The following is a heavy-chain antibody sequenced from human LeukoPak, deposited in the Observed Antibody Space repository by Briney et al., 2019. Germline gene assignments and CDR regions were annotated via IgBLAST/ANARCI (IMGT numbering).Heavy chain of an antibody. J-gene: IGHJ5*02. CDR3: ARDSLYYGSGSYLGFDP. V-gene: IGHV1-18*01. Sequence: ASVTVSCKASGYTXTRYGISGVRQAPGQGLEWMEWISRYNGNTNYAEKLQGRVTMTTDTSTSTVYMELRSLRSDDTAVYYCARDSLYYGSGSYLGFDPWGQGTLVTVSS. CDR2: ISRYNGNT. CDR1: GYTXTRYG. D-gene: IGHD3-10*01.